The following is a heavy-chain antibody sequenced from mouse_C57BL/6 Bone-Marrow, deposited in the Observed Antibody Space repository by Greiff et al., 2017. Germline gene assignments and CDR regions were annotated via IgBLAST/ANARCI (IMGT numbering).Heavy chain of an antibody. CDR1: GFTFSRYA. CDR3: TRDRSGYYAMDY. CDR2: ISSGGDYI. J-gene: IGHJ4*01. Sequence: EVKLVESGEGLVKPGGSLTLSCAASGFTFSRYALSWVRQTPEKRLEWVAYISSGGDYIYYADTVKGRFTISSDNARNTLYLQMRSLKSEDTAMYYWTRDRSGYYAMDYWGQGTSVTVSS. V-gene: IGHV5-9-1*02. D-gene: IGHD3-2*02.